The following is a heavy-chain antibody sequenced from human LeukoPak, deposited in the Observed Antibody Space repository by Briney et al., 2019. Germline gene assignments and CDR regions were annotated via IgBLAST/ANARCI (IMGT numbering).Heavy chain of an antibody. J-gene: IGHJ4*02. V-gene: IGHV1-69*13. CDR3: ARGPIVRYYDSSGKRYYFDY. CDR2: IIPIFGTA. CDR1: GGTFSSYA. Sequence: SVKVSCKASGGTFSSYAISWVRQAPGQGLEWMGGIIPIFGTANYAQKFQGRVTITADESTSTAYMELSSLRSEDTAVYYCARGPIVRYYDSSGKRYYFDYWGQGTLVTVSS. D-gene: IGHD3-22*01.